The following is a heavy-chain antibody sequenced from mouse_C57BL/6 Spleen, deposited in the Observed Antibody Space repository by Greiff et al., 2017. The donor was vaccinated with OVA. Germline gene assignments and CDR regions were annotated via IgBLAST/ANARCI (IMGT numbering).Heavy chain of an antibody. J-gene: IGHJ1*03. CDR1: GFTFTDYY. CDR3: ARPYYSSYAWYFEV. Sequence: EVMLVESGGGLVQPGGSLSLSCAASGFTFTDYYMSWVRQPPGKALEWLGFIRNKANGYTTEYSASVKGRFTISRDNSQSILYLQMNALRAEDSAAYYCARPYYSSYAWYFEVWGTGTTVTVSS. D-gene: IGHD2-5*01. CDR2: IRNKANGYTT. V-gene: IGHV7-3*01.